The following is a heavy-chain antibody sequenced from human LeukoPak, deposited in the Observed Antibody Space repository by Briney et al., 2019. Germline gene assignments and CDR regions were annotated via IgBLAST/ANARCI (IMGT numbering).Heavy chain of an antibody. CDR3: ARVMCSTSCYINP. V-gene: IGHV4-59*02. D-gene: IGHD2-2*02. Sequence: SETLSFNCTVSGGSVSSYYWSWLRQPPGKGLEWIGYIYYSGSTNYNPSLKSRVTILVDTSKNQFSLKLSSVTAADTAVYYCARVMCSTSCYINPWGQGTLVTVSS. J-gene: IGHJ5*02. CDR1: GGSVSSYY. CDR2: IYYSGST.